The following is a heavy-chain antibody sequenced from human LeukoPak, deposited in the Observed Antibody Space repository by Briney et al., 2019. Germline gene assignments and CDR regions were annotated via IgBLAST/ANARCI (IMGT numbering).Heavy chain of an antibody. V-gene: IGHV4-4*02. CDR1: GGSISSNNW. CDR3: ARDQWLQSDYYMDV. Sequence: SETLSLTCAVSGGSISSNNWWSWVRQPPGKGLEWIGEIYHRGTTNYNPSLKSRVTISVDKSKNQFSLKLSSVTAADTAVYYCARDQWLQSDYYMDVWGKGTTVTVSS. D-gene: IGHD5-18*01. J-gene: IGHJ6*03. CDR2: IYHRGTT.